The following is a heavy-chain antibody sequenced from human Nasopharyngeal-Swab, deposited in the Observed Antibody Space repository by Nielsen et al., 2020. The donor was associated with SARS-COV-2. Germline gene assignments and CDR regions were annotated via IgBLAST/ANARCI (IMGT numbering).Heavy chain of an antibody. CDR1: GGSFSGYY. J-gene: IGHJ4*02. CDR3: ARAYGDYHY. CDR2: INHSGST. V-gene: IGHV4-34*01. Sequence: LSLTCAVYGGSFSGYYWSWIRQPPGKGLEWIGEINHSGSTNYNPSLKSRVTISVDTSKNQFSLKLSSVTAADTAVYYCARAYGDYHYWGQGTLVTVSS. D-gene: IGHD4-17*01.